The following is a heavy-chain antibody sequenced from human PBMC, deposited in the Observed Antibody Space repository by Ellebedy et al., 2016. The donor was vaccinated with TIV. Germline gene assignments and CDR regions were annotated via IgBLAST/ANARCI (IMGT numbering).Heavy chain of an antibody. Sequence: GESLKISCAASGFTFNTYSMNWVRQAPGKGPEWVSYISSDSSAIYYADSVAGRFTISRNNAKNSLDLQMNSLRAEDTAVYYCARGGGSGLDSWGQGTLVTVSS. V-gene: IGHV3-48*04. CDR3: ARGGGSGLDS. D-gene: IGHD6-25*01. CDR1: GFTFNTYS. J-gene: IGHJ4*02. CDR2: ISSDSSAI.